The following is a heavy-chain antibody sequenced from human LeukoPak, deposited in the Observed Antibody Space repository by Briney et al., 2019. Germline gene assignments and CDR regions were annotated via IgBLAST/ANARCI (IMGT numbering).Heavy chain of an antibody. CDR3: ARDEGDYVWGSSPSAFDI. V-gene: IGHV4-39*07. CDR1: GGSITSSSYY. Sequence: SETLSLTCTVSGGSITSSSYYWGWIRQPPGKGLEWIGSIYHSGSTYYNPSLKSRVTISVDTSKNQFSLKLSSVTAADTAVYYCARDEGDYVWGSSPSAFDIWGQGTMVTVSS. D-gene: IGHD3-16*01. CDR2: IYHSGST. J-gene: IGHJ3*02.